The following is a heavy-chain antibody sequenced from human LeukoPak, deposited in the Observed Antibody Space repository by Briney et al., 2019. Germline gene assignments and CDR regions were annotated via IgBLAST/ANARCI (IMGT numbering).Heavy chain of an antibody. CDR1: GYPFTSYG. CDR3: ARDGDYGDYFDY. V-gene: IGHV1-18*03. Sequence: ASVKVSCKASGYPFTSYGFSWVRQAPGQGLEWMGRISTYNDNTHYAQKLQGRVTMTTDTSTSTAYMELRSLRSDDMAVYYCARDGDYGDYFDYCGQGTLVTVSS. J-gene: IGHJ4*02. D-gene: IGHD4-17*01. CDR2: ISTYNDNT.